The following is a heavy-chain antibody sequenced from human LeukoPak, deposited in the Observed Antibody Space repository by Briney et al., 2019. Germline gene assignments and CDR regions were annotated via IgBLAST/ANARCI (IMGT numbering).Heavy chain of an antibody. D-gene: IGHD3-10*01. CDR1: GFIFSSYD. Sequence: PGGSLRLSCAASGFIFSSYDMHWVRQAPGKGLEGVAYVRYDGSNKYYADSVKGRFTISRDDSRNTLYLQMNSLRVEDTAVYYCAKDRGTARSTHFDYWGQGTLVTVSS. CDR2: VRYDGSNK. CDR3: AKDRGTARSTHFDY. J-gene: IGHJ4*02. V-gene: IGHV3-30*02.